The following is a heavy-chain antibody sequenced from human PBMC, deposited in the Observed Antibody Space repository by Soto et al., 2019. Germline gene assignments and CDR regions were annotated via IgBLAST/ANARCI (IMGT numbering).Heavy chain of an antibody. CDR3: ARAYSSGWFSYFDF. Sequence: SQTLSLTCAIRGLSICRDSGAWNWNRQTPSRGLEWLGRTYYRSGWSNEYAVSVRGRIIINPDTSKKQFSLQLNSVTPEDTAVYYCARAYSSGWFSYFDFWGQGTLVTVSS. D-gene: IGHD6-19*01. CDR2: TYYRSGWSN. J-gene: IGHJ4*02. CDR1: GLSICRDSGA. V-gene: IGHV6-1*01.